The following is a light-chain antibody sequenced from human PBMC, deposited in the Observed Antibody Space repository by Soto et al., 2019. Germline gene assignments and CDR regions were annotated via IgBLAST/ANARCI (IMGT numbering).Light chain of an antibody. J-gene: IGKJ1*01. CDR1: QDISNY. Sequence: DIQMTQSPSSLSASVGDRVTITCQASQDISNYLNWYQQKPGKAPKLLIYKASTLKSGVPSRFSGSGSGTDFTLTISRLEPEDFAVYYCQQYGSSGRTFGQGTKVDIK. V-gene: IGKV1-33*01. CDR2: KAS. CDR3: QQYGSSGRT.